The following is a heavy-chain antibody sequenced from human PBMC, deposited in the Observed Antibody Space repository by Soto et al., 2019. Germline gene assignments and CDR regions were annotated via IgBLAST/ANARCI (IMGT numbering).Heavy chain of an antibody. CDR2: INHSGST. CDR3: ARGRRVVVAAMYYYYYYMDV. D-gene: IGHD2-15*01. Sequence: SETLSLTCAVYGGSFSGYYWSWIRQPPGKGLEWIGEINHSGSTNYNPSHKSRVTISVDTSKNQFSLKLSSVTAADTAVYYFARGRRVVVAAMYYYYYYMDVWGKGTTVTVSS. V-gene: IGHV4-34*01. CDR1: GGSFSGYY. J-gene: IGHJ6*03.